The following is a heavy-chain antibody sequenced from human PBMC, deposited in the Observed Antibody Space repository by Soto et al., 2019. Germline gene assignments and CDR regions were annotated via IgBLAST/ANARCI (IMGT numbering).Heavy chain of an antibody. D-gene: IGHD2-2*01. CDR3: VKGRCGTTTCYTVFLDF. CDR2: ISSNGDTT. J-gene: IGHJ4*02. V-gene: IGHV3-64D*06. CDR1: GFDFKNYA. Sequence: XVALGLSFSASGFDFKNYAMHWVGQAPGKGPEYLSGISSNGDTTYYADSVKDRITISRDNSNNAVYLQLSSLATADTAVYHCVKGRCGTTTCYTVFLDFWGRGTLVTVSS.